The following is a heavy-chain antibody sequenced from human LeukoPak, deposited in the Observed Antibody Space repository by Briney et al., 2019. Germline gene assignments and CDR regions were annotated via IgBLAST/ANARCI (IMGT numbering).Heavy chain of an antibody. Sequence: SETLSLTCAVYGGSFSGYYWSWIRQAPGKGLEWIGEINHSGSTKYNPSLGSRVTISVDTSKNQFCLMLSSVTAADTAVYYCARKLGDCSGGSCRTFDYWGQGTLVTVSS. CDR2: INHSGST. CDR1: GGSFSGYY. V-gene: IGHV4-34*01. J-gene: IGHJ4*02. D-gene: IGHD2-15*01. CDR3: ARKLGDCSGGSCRTFDY.